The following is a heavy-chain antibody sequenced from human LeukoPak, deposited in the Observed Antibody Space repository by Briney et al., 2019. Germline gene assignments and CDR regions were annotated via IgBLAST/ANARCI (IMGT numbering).Heavy chain of an antibody. CDR2: INRSGST. Sequence: KPSETLSLTCAVYGGSFSGYYWSWIRQPPGKGLEWIGEINRSGSTNYNPSLKSRVTISVDTSKNQFSLKLSSVTAADTAVYYCARDSSSWYWFDPWGQGTLVTVSS. J-gene: IGHJ5*02. CDR3: ARDSSSWYWFDP. CDR1: GGSFSGYY. V-gene: IGHV4-34*01. D-gene: IGHD6-13*01.